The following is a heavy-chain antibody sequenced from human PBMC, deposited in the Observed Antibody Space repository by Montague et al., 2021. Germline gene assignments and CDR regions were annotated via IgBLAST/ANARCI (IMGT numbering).Heavy chain of an antibody. CDR1: GFTFRSFP. CDR2: ISHDGSNE. CDR3: AKDHDYYQPAHWRANHYHGMDV. D-gene: IGHD3-10*01. V-gene: IGHV3-30*18. J-gene: IGHJ6*02. Sequence: SLRLSCAAPGFTFRSFPMHWVRQAPGKGLEWVAVISHDGSNEYYAESVKGRLTISRDNSKNTLYLQMNSLRAKDTAVYHRAKDHDYYQPAHWRANHYHGMDVWGQGTTVTVSS.